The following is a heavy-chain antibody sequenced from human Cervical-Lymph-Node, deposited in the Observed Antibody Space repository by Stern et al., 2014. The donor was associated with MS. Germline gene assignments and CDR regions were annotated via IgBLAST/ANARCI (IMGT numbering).Heavy chain of an antibody. CDR1: GGSTSSTNYY. V-gene: IGHV4-39*01. CDR2: ISHSGSS. J-gene: IGHJ4*02. Sequence: QVQLQESGPGLVKPSETLSLTCTVSGGSTSSTNYYWGWIRQPPGKGLEWIASISHSGSSYSIPSLKSRLPFSFDTPKTHFSLNLISVTAADTAVYYCASLNGSGSYPDYWGQGTLVIVSS. D-gene: IGHD3-10*01. CDR3: ASLNGSGSYPDY.